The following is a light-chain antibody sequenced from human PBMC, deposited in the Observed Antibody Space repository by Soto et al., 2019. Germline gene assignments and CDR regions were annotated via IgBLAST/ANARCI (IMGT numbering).Light chain of an antibody. CDR3: QQYHNWPPQYT. CDR1: HSVASN. J-gene: IGKJ2*01. V-gene: IGKV3-15*01. CDR2: GAS. Sequence: EIVMTQSPASLSVSPGDGATLSCRASHSVASNVAWYQQKPGQGPRLLIHGASTRAVGVPARFSGSGSGTDFTLTISSLQSQEFAVYYYQQYHNWPPQYTFGQGTKLKIK.